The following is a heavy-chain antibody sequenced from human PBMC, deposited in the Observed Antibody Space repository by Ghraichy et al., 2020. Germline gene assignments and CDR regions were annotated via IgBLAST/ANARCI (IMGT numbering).Heavy chain of an antibody. CDR3: AKGGTHYDFWSGYPDLDAFDI. V-gene: IGHV3-23*01. CDR2: ISGSGGST. Sequence: LSLTCAASGFTFSSYAMSWVRQAPGKGLEWVSAISGSGGSTYYADSVKGRFTISRDNSKNTLYLQMNSLRAEDTAVYYCAKGGTHYDFWSGYPDLDAFDIWGQGTMVTVSS. J-gene: IGHJ3*02. D-gene: IGHD3-3*01. CDR1: GFTFSSYA.